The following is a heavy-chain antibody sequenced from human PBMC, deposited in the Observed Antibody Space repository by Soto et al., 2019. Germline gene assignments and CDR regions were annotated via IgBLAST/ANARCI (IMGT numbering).Heavy chain of an antibody. CDR1: GFTFTNYW. Sequence: HPGGSLRLSCAASGFTFTNYWMSWVRQAPGKGLEWLANINHAGSDAYYVDSVKGRFTISRDNAKNSLFLQMNSLRVEDTAVYYCARTNYDFSTGDYRSYPFDNWGQGTLVTVSS. V-gene: IGHV3-7*01. CDR3: ARTNYDFSTGDYRSYPFDN. CDR2: INHAGSDA. J-gene: IGHJ4*02. D-gene: IGHD3-3*01.